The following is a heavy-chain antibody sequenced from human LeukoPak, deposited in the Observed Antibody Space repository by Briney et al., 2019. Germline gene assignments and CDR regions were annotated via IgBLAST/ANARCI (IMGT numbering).Heavy chain of an antibody. V-gene: IGHV4-59*01. Sequence: SETLSLTCTVSGGSISSYYWSWIRQPPGKGLEWIGYIYYSGSTNYNPSLKSRVTISVDTSKNQFSLTLSSVTAADTAVYYCAAYRFPGIAARQNWFDPWGQGTLVTVSS. D-gene: IGHD6-6*01. J-gene: IGHJ5*02. CDR2: IYYSGST. CDR1: GGSISSYY. CDR3: AAYRFPGIAARQNWFDP.